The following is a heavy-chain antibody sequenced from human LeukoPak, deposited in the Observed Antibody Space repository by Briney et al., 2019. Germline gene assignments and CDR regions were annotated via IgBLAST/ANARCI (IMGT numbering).Heavy chain of an antibody. V-gene: IGHV1-18*01. CDR1: GYIFTRFG. CDR2: ISAYNDT. J-gene: IGHJ3*02. CDR3: ARDQPYYGDHLYAFDI. D-gene: IGHD3-10*01. Sequence: GASVKVSCKAYGYIFTRFGVTWVRQAPGQGLEWMGWISAYNDTNYAQEFRGRVTMTTDTSTSTAYMELRSLRSDDTDVYYCARDQPYYGDHLYAFDIWGQGTMVTVSS.